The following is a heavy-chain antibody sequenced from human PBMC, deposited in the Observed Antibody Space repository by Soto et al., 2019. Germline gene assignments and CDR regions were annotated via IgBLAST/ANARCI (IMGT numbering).Heavy chain of an antibody. D-gene: IGHD2-15*01. V-gene: IGHV4-34*01. CDR2: INHSGST. Sequence: QVQLQQWGAGLLKPSETLSLTCAVYGGSFSGYYWSWIRQPPGKGLEWIGEINHSGSTNYNPSLKSRVTISVDTSTNHVSLKLSSVTAADTAVYSCARAAPRYCSGGSCSSGRDYWGQGTLVTVSS. CDR1: GGSFSGYY. CDR3: ARAAPRYCSGGSCSSGRDY. J-gene: IGHJ4*02.